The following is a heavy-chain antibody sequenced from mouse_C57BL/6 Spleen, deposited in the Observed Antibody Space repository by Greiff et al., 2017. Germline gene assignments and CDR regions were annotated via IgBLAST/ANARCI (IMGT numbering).Heavy chain of an antibody. D-gene: IGHD1-1*01. CDR2: IHPNSGST. J-gene: IGHJ1*03. V-gene: IGHV1-64*01. CDR3: ARGLGYDGSSYSWYFDV. Sequence: QVQLQQPGAALVKPGASVKLSCKASGYTFTSYWLHWVKQRPGQGLEWIGMIHPNSGSTNYTEKFKSKATLTVDKSASPAYMQLSSLTSVDSAFYYCARGLGYDGSSYSWYFDVWGTGTTVTVSS. CDR1: GYTFTSYW.